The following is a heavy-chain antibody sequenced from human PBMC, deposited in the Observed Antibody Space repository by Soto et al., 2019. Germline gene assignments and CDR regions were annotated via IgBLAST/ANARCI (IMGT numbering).Heavy chain of an antibody. CDR2: TNPNSGNT. CDR3: ARGTYYYDSSGHHFDY. Sequence: ASVKVSCKASGYTFTSYDINWVRQATGQGLEWMGWTNPNSGNTGYAQKFQGRVTMTRNTSISTAYTELSSLRSEDTAVYYCARGTYYYDSSGHHFDYWGQGTLVTVSS. V-gene: IGHV1-8*01. D-gene: IGHD3-22*01. J-gene: IGHJ4*02. CDR1: GYTFTSYD.